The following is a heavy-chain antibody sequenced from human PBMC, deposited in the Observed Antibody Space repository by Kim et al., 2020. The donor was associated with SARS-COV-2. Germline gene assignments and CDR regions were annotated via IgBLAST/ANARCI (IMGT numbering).Heavy chain of an antibody. J-gene: IGHJ4*02. CDR3: AMDGYNQSFY. Sequence: NKYYADSVKGRFTISRDNSKNTLYLQMNSLRAEDTAVYYCAMDGYNQSFYWGQGTLVTVSS. CDR2: NK. D-gene: IGHD5-12*01. V-gene: IGHV3-30*02.